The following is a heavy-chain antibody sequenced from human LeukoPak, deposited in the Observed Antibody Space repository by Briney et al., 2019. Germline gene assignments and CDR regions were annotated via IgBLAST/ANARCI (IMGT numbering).Heavy chain of an antibody. Sequence: ASVKVSCKASGYTFTSYDINWVRQATGQGLEWMGWMNPNSGNTGYAQKFQGRVTMTRNTSISTVYMELSSLRSEDTAVYYCARVRADYSSSWYGNWFDPWGQGTLVTVSS. V-gene: IGHV1-8*01. CDR2: MNPNSGNT. CDR3: ARVRADYSSSWYGNWFDP. J-gene: IGHJ5*02. CDR1: GYTFTSYD. D-gene: IGHD6-13*01.